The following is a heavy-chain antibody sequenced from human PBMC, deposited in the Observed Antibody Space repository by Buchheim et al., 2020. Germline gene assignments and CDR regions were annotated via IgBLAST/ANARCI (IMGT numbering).Heavy chain of an antibody. CDR3: ARHEAYYYDSSGYYLPLGLFDY. Sequence: QLQLQESGPGLVKPSETLSLTCTVSGGSISSSSYYWGWIRQPPGKGLEWIGSIYYSGSTYYNPSLKSRVTISVDTSKNQFSLKLSSVTAADTAVYYCARHEAYYYDSSGYYLPLGLFDYWGQGTL. CDR1: GGSISSSSYY. D-gene: IGHD3-22*01. CDR2: IYYSGST. J-gene: IGHJ4*02. V-gene: IGHV4-39*01.